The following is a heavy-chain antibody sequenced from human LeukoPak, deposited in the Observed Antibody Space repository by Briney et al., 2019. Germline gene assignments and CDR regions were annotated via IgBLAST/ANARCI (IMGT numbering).Heavy chain of an antibody. V-gene: IGHV3-7*01. CDR2: LKQDGSDK. CDR1: GFAFSDYW. J-gene: IGHJ4*02. CDR3: VRDSRARILYKPAD. Sequence: GGSLRLSCVASGFAFSDYWMSWVRQAPGKGLEWVANLKQDGSDKYYMGSVKGRFAISRDNARNTVYLQMNSLRVEDTALYYCVRDSRARILYKPADWGQGVLVTVSS. D-gene: IGHD2/OR15-2a*01.